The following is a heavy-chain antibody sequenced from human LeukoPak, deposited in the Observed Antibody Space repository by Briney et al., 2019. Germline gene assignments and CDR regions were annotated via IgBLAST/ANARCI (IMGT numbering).Heavy chain of an antibody. Sequence: SETLSLTCTVSGGSISSYYWSRIRQPPGKGLEWIGYIYYSGSTNYNPSLKSRVTISVDTSKNQFSLKLSSVTAADTAVYYCARVISKRITIFGVVITWFDPWGQGTLVTVSS. CDR3: ARVISKRITIFGVVITWFDP. CDR2: IYYSGST. D-gene: IGHD3-3*01. J-gene: IGHJ5*02. V-gene: IGHV4-59*01. CDR1: GGSISSYY.